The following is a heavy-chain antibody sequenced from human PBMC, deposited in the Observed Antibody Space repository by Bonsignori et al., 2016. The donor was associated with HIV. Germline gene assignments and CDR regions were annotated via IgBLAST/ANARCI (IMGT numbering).Heavy chain of an antibody. CDR3: AKALGVGVALGGAEFDY. CDR2: ISYDGGAK. Sequence: WIRQPPGKGLEWLAAISYDGGAKFYADSVKGRFTISRDNSKSTVYLQLNSLRPDDRAVYYCAKALGVGVALGGAEFDYWGQGALVTVSS. J-gene: IGHJ4*02. D-gene: IGHD1-26*01. V-gene: IGHV3-30*18.